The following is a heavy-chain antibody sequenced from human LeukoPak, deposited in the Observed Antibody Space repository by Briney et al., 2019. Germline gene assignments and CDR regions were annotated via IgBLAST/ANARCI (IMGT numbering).Heavy chain of an antibody. CDR3: ARDGYSEEDWYFDL. V-gene: IGHV3-30-3*01. Sequence: GRSLRLSCAASRFTFSSYDMHWVRQAPGKGLEWVAVISYDGNDKYYADSVKGRFTISRDNSKQTLYLQMNSLRAEDTAVYYCARDGYSEEDWYFDLWGRGILVTVSS. CDR1: RFTFSSYD. D-gene: IGHD5-24*01. J-gene: IGHJ2*01. CDR2: ISYDGNDK.